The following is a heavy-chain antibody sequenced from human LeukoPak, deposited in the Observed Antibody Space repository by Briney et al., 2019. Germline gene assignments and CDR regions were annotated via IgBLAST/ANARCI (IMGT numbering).Heavy chain of an antibody. J-gene: IGHJ1*01. Sequence: ASVKVSCKVSGYTLTELSMHWVRQAPGKGLEWMGGFDPEDGETIYAQKFQGRVTMTEDTSTDTAYMELSSLRSEDTAVYYCATGDWNLKYFQHWGQGTLVTVSS. V-gene: IGHV1-24*01. CDR2: FDPEDGET. D-gene: IGHD1-7*01. CDR3: ATGDWNLKYFQH. CDR1: GYTLTELS.